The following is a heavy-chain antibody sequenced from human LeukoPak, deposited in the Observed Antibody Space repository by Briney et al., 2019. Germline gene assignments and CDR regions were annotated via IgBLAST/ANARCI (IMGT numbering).Heavy chain of an antibody. J-gene: IGHJ4*02. CDR1: GFTFSSYA. Sequence: GSLRLSCAASGFTFSSYAMSWVRQAPGKGLEWIGSIYYSGSTYYNPSLKSRVTISVDTPKNQFSLKLSSVTAADTAVYYCARGYCSSTSCYYFDYWGQGTLVTVSS. CDR2: IYYSGST. D-gene: IGHD2-2*01. CDR3: ARGYCSSTSCYYFDY. V-gene: IGHV4-39*01.